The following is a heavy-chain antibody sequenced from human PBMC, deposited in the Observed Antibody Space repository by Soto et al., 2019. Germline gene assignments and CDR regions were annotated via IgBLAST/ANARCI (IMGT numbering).Heavy chain of an antibody. V-gene: IGHV1-69*13. CDR3: ARPAPRYCSGGSCPDAFDI. CDR1: GGTFSSYA. D-gene: IGHD2-15*01. CDR2: IIPIFGTA. Sequence: SVKVSCKASGGTFSSYAISWVRQAPGQGLEWMGGIIPIFGTANYAQKFQGRVTITADESTSTAYMELSSPRSEDTAVYYCARPAPRYCSGGSCPDAFDIWGQGTMVTVSS. J-gene: IGHJ3*02.